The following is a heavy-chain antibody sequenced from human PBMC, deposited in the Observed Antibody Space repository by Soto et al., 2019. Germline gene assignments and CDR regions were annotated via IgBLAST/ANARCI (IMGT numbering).Heavy chain of an antibody. V-gene: IGHV3-23*01. CDR3: AKATATGGGAFDF. J-gene: IGHJ3*01. D-gene: IGHD2-8*02. Sequence: VGSLILSCAGSGFICSSYDMSWVRQAPGKGLDWVSTILAGGSTYYADSVKGRFTISRDRSTNTVFLQMNSLTAGDTAVYYCAKATATGGGAFDFCGQGTMVTVSS. CDR1: GFICSSYD. CDR2: ILAGGST.